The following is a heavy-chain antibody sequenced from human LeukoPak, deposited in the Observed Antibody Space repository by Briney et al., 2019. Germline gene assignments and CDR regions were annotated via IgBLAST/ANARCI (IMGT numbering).Heavy chain of an antibody. CDR2: IYDSGST. D-gene: IGHD3-22*01. CDR1: GGSISIYY. J-gene: IGHJ3*02. Sequence: SETLSLTCTVSGGSISIYYWSWIRQPPGQGLEWIGYIYDSGSTNYNPSLKSRVTISVDTSKNQFSLKLSSVTAADTAVYYCASLTTAEAFDIWGQGTMVTVS. CDR3: ASLTTAEAFDI. V-gene: IGHV4-59*01.